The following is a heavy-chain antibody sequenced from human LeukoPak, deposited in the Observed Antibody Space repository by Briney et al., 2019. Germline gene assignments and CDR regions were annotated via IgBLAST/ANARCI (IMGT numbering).Heavy chain of an antibody. J-gene: IGHJ4*02. CDR2: ISSTNSDI. CDR3: AKVPGLLWFGEFLDY. Sequence: GGSLRLSCAASGFTFSSNYMNWVRQAPGKGLEWVSSISSTNSDIYYADSVKGRFTISRDNSKNTLYLQMNSLRAEDTAVYYCAKVPGLLWFGEFLDYWGQGTLVTVSS. V-gene: IGHV3-21*04. D-gene: IGHD3-10*01. CDR1: GFTFSSNY.